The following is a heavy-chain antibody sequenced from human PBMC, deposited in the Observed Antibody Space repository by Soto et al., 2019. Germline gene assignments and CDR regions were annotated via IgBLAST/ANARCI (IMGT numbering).Heavy chain of an antibody. V-gene: IGHV4-39*01. CDR3: ARHSPTPELELLWFDP. D-gene: IGHD1-7*01. J-gene: IGHJ5*02. CDR1: GGSISSSSYY. CDR2: IYYSGST. Sequence: PSETLSLTCTVSGGSISSSSYYWGWIRQPPGKGLEWIGCIYYSGSTYYNPSLKSRVTISVDTSKNQFSLKLSSVTAADTAVYYCARHSPTPELELLWFDPWGQGTLVNVS.